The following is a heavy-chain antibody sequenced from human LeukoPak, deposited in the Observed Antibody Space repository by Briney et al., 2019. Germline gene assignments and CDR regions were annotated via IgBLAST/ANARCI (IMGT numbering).Heavy chain of an antibody. D-gene: IGHD3-10*01. Sequence: AGGSLRLSCAASGFTFDDYAMHWVRQAPGKGLEWVSGISWNSGSIGYADSVKGRFTISRDNAKNSLYLQMNSLRAEDMALYYCAKDFGYYYGPGSYFDYWGQGTLVTVSS. CDR2: ISWNSGSI. V-gene: IGHV3-9*03. CDR3: AKDFGYYYGPGSYFDY. CDR1: GFTFDDYA. J-gene: IGHJ4*02.